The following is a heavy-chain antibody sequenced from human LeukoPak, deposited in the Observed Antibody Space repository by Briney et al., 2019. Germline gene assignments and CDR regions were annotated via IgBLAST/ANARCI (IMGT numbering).Heavy chain of an antibody. J-gene: IGHJ5*02. V-gene: IGHV3-66*03. D-gene: IGHD3-10*01. CDR2: IYTSGST. Sequence: GGSLRLSCAASGFTFSDYSMNWVRQAPGKGLEWVSLIYTSGSTFYADSVMGRFTISRDNSKNTLFLQMNSLRAEDSAVYYCTRDRAGTQSWVEFDLWGQGTLVTVSS. CDR1: GFTFSDYS. CDR3: TRDRAGTQSWVEFDL.